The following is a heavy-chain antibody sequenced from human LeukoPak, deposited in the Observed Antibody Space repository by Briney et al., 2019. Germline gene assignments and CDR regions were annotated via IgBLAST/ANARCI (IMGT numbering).Heavy chain of an antibody. J-gene: IGHJ4*02. D-gene: IGHD4-23*01. CDR1: GFTFSSYS. CDR3: ARLGTVEFDY. CDR2: ISSSSSTI. V-gene: IGHV3-48*01. Sequence: GGSLRLSCAASGFTFSSYSMNWVRQAPGKGPEWVSYISSSSSTIYYADSVKGRFTISRDNAKNSLYLQMNSLRAEDTAVYYCARLGTVEFDYWGQGTLVTVSS.